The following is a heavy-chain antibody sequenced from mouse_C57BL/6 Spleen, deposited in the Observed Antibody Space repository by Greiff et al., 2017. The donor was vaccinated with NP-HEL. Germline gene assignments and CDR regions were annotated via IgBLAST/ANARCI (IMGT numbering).Heavy chain of an antibody. J-gene: IGHJ2*01. CDR1: GYAFTNYL. CDR3: ARKGITTVVGHYFDY. D-gene: IGHD1-1*01. CDR2: INPGSGGT. Sequence: VQLQQSGAELVRPGTSVKVSCKASGYAFTNYLIEWVKQRPGQGLEWIGVINPGSGGTNYNEKFKGKATLTADKSSSTAYMQLSSLTSEDSAVYFCARKGITTVVGHYFDYWGQGTTLTVSS. V-gene: IGHV1-54*01.